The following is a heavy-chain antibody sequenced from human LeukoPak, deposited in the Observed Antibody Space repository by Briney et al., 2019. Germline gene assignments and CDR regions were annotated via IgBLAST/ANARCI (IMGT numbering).Heavy chain of an antibody. CDR2: IYHSGST. CDR1: GGSISSSSYY. D-gene: IGHD3-10*01. CDR3: ARGRGVRGGNFDY. V-gene: IGHV4-39*07. J-gene: IGHJ4*02. Sequence: SETLSLTGTVSGGSISSSSYYWGWIRQPPGKGLEWIGSIYHSGSTYYNPSLKSRVTISVDTSKNQFSLKLSSVTAADTAVYYCARGRGVRGGNFDYWGQGTLVTVSS.